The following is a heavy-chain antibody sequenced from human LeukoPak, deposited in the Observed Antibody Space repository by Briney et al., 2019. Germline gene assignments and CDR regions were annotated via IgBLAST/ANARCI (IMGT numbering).Heavy chain of an antibody. V-gene: IGHV3-23*01. CDR2: ISGSDSSA. CDR3: AKDPDYYVEY. CDR1: GFTFSSYV. Sequence: PGGSLRLSCVASGFTFSSYVMIWVRQAPGKGLEWVSAISGSDSSAYYSDSVEGRFTISRDNSKSTVYLQMNSLRAEDTAVYYCAKDPDYYVEYWGQGALVTVSS. D-gene: IGHD3-9*01. J-gene: IGHJ4*02.